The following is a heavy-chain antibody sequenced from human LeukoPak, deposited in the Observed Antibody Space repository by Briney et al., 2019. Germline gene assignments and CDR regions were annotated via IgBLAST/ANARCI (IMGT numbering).Heavy chain of an antibody. Sequence: GGSLKLSCAASGFTFSASTMHWVRQASGKGLEWVGRIRSKGNSYATAYAASVKGRFTISRDDSKNTAYLQMNSLKTEDTAVYYCTRHEDCSGASCYYPHDYWGQGTLVTVSS. CDR2: IRSKGNSYAT. CDR1: GFTFSAST. V-gene: IGHV3-73*01. D-gene: IGHD2-15*01. CDR3: TRHEDCSGASCYYPHDY. J-gene: IGHJ4*02.